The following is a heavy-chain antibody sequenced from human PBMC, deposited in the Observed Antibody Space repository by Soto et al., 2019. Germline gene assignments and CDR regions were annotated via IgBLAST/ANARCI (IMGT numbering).Heavy chain of an antibody. J-gene: IGHJ5*02. CDR1: GGSISSSSYY. Sequence: PSETLSLTCTVSGGSISSSSYYWGWIRQPPGKGLEWIGSIYHSGSTYYNPSLKSRVTISVDTSKNQFSLKLSSVTAADTAVYYCARGGSAARSWWFDPWGQGTLVTVSS. CDR3: ARGGSAARSWWFDP. V-gene: IGHV4-39*07. CDR2: IYHSGST. D-gene: IGHD2-15*01.